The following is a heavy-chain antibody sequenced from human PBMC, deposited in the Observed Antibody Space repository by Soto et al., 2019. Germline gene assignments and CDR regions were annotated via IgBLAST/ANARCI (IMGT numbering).Heavy chain of an antibody. J-gene: IGHJ4*02. D-gene: IGHD6-6*01. V-gene: IGHV4-59*01. CDR2: IYYSGST. CDR3: ARVGGLAARTFDY. CDR1: GGSSSEFY. Sequence: SETLSLTSTVSGGSSSEFYWSCILQPPGKGLEWIGYIYYSGSTNYNPSLKSRVTISVDTSKNQFSLNLRSMSPADTAVYYCARVGGLAARTFDYWGPGTLVTVSS.